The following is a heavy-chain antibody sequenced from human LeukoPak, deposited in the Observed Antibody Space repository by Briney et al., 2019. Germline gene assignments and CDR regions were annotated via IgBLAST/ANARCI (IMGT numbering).Heavy chain of an antibody. CDR3: ARGRGYYDSSGYPLGY. V-gene: IGHV1-69*05. Sequence: ASVKVSCKASGGTFSSYAISWVRQAPGQGLEWMGGIIPIFGTANYAQKFQGRVTITTDESTSTAYMELSSLRSEDTAVYYCARGRGYYDSSGYPLGYWGQGTLVTVSS. J-gene: IGHJ4*02. CDR1: GGTFSSYA. D-gene: IGHD3-22*01. CDR2: IIPIFGTA.